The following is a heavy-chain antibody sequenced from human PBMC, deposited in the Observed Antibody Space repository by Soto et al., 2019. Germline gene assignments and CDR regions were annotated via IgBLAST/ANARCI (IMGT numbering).Heavy chain of an antibody. CDR1: AGAISSYY. CDR3: ARETSRLVGTH. J-gene: IGHJ4*02. D-gene: IGHD1-26*01. V-gene: IGHV4-4*07. Sequence: SETLSLTCTVSAGAISSYYWSWIRQPAGKGLELIGRIYTSGSTNDNPSLKSRVTMSIDTSKNQFSLKLSSVTAADTAVDYWARETSRLVGTHWGQGTLVTVSS. CDR2: IYTSGST.